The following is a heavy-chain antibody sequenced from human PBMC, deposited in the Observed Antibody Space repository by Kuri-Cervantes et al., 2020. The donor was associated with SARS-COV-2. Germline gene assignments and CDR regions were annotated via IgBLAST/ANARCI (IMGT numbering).Heavy chain of an antibody. CDR1: GFTFSDYY. V-gene: IGHV3-11*04. J-gene: IGHJ4*02. CDR2: ISSSGSTI. D-gene: IGHD3-3*01. CDR3: AKDFWSGYYYFDY. Sequence: GGSLRLSCAASGFTFSDYYMSWIRQAPGKGLEWVSYISSSGSTIYYADSVKGRFTISRDNAKNSLYLQMNSLRAEDTAVYYCAKDFWSGYYYFDYWGQGTLVTVSS.